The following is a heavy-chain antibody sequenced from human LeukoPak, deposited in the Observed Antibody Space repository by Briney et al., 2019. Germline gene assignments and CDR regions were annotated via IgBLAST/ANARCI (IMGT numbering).Heavy chain of an antibody. V-gene: IGHV3-48*01. J-gene: IGHJ4*02. CDR1: GFTFSSYS. Sequence: GGSLRLSCAASGFTFSSYSMNWVRQAPGKGLEWVSYISSSSSTIYYADSVKGRFTISRDNAKNSLYLQMNSLRPEDTAVYYCAKGGASVTRYVDYWGQGTLVTVSS. CDR2: ISSSSSTI. D-gene: IGHD4-17*01. CDR3: AKGGASVTRYVDY.